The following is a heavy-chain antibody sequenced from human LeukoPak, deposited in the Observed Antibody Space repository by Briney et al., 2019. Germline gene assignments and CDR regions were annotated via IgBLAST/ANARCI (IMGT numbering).Heavy chain of an antibody. Sequence: GGSLRLSCAASGFTFSSYAMSWVRQAPGKGLEWVSAISGSGGNAYYADSVKGRFTISRDNSKNTLYLQMNSLRAEDTAVYYCAKDHGGHLFDYWGQGTLVTISS. V-gene: IGHV3-23*01. D-gene: IGHD4-23*01. CDR3: AKDHGGHLFDY. CDR2: ISGSGGNA. J-gene: IGHJ4*02. CDR1: GFTFSSYA.